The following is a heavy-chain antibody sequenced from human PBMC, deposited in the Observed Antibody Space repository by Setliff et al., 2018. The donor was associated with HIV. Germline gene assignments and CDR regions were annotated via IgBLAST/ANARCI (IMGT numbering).Heavy chain of an antibody. CDR3: AKGAGFYGDYTFDH. V-gene: IGHV4-59*11. Sequence: SETQSLTCTVSGPSINIHYWSWIRQSPGKAFEWIGYIYSTGSTNYNPSLQSRVTISMVASRNQFSLKVTSVTAADTAVYYCAKGAGFYGDYTFDHWGQGRQVT. CDR1: GPSINIHY. D-gene: IGHD4-17*01. J-gene: IGHJ4*02. CDR2: IYSTGST.